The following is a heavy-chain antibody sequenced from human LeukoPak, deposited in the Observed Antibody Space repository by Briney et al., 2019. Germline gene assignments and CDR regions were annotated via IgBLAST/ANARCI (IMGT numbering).Heavy chain of an antibody. CDR3: ARDRGMATIKPFDY. CDR2: IIPIFGTA. CDR1: GGTFSSYV. V-gene: IGHV1-69*05. Sequence: ASVKVSCKASGGTFSSYVISWVRQAPGQGLEWMGRIIPIFGTANYAQKFQGRVTITTDESTSTAYMELSSLRSEDTAVYYCARDRGMATIKPFDYWGQGTLVTVSS. J-gene: IGHJ4*02. D-gene: IGHD5-24*01.